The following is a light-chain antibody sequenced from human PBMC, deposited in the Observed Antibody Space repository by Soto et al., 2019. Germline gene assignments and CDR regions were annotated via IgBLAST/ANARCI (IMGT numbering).Light chain of an antibody. CDR3: QHYNSWPLT. J-gene: IGKJ4*01. V-gene: IGKV1-5*01. CDR2: DVS. Sequence: DIQMTQSPATLSASVGDRVTITCRASQSISGWLAWYQQKPGKAPKFLIYDVSNLESGVPLRFSVSGSGTEFTLTISSLQSEDFAVYYCQHYNSWPLTFGGGTKVDVK. CDR1: QSISGW.